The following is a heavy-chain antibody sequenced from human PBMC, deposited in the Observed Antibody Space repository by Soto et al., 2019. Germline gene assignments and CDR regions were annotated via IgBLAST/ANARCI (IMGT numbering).Heavy chain of an antibody. D-gene: IGHD3-22*01. Sequence: PSETLSLTCTVSGCSVSSGSYYWSWIRQPPGKGLEWIGYIYYSGSTNYNPSLKSRVTISVDTSKNQFSLKLSSVTAADTAVYYCARVMAYYYDSSGYYGYYFDYWGQGTLVTVSS. V-gene: IGHV4-61*01. CDR2: IYYSGST. CDR1: GCSVSSGSYY. CDR3: ARVMAYYYDSSGYYGYYFDY. J-gene: IGHJ4*02.